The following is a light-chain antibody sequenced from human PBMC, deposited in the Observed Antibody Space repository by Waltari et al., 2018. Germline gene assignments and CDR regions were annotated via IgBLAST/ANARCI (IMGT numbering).Light chain of an antibody. CDR3: QQYFSVPKT. Sequence: DIVMTQSPDSLTVSLGERATINCKSSQNLLFRSTNKNYLAWYQQKPGQPPKLLFYWASTRESGVPDRFSGSGSGTDFTLTISSLQAEDVAVYYCQQYFSVPKTFGQGTKLEIK. J-gene: IGKJ2*01. CDR1: QNLLFRSTNKNY. V-gene: IGKV4-1*01. CDR2: WAS.